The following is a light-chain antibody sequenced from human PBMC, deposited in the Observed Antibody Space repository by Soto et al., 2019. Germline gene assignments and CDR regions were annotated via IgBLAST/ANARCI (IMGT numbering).Light chain of an antibody. V-gene: IGKV1-5*01. CDR3: QQYHLYWT. Sequence: IQLTQSPSTLSASVGDRVTVTGRAGQRIATWLAWDQHQPGSAPKLLIYGASTLQSGVPSIFSGSGSGAEFTLTIDNLQPEDFATDYCQQYHLYWTFGPGTKVDNK. CDR1: QRIATW. J-gene: IGKJ1*01. CDR2: GAS.